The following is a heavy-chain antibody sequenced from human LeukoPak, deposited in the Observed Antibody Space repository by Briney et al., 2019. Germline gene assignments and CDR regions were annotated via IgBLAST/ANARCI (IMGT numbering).Heavy chain of an antibody. CDR1: GFTFSSYG. J-gene: IGHJ3*02. V-gene: IGHV3-33*01. CDR2: IWYDGSNK. D-gene: IGHD2-21*02. Sequence: PGGSLRLSCAASGFTFSSYGMHWVRQAPGKGLEWVAVIWYDGSNKYYADSVKGRFTISRDNSKNTLYLQMNSLRAEDTAVYYCARGGRDCGGDCYSGDAFDIWGQGTMVTVSS. CDR3: ARGGRDCGGDCYSGDAFDI.